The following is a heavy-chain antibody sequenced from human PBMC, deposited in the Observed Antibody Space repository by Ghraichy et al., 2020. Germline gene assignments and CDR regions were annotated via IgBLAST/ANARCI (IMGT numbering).Heavy chain of an antibody. CDR3: VKTRDGFNIFDY. Sequence: GGSLRLSCSASGFTFSNYAIQWVRQAPGKGLEYVSAISSNGGSTYYADSVKGRFTISRDNSKNTLYLQMSSLRAEDTAVYYCVKTRDGFNIFDYWGQGTLVTVSS. J-gene: IGHJ4*02. CDR2: ISSNGGST. CDR1: GFTFSNYA. D-gene: IGHD5-24*01. V-gene: IGHV3-64D*06.